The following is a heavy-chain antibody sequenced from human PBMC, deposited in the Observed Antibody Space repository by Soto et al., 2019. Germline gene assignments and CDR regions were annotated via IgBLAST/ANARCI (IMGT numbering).Heavy chain of an antibody. Sequence: QVQLVESGGGGVQPGRSLRLSCAASGFTFSSYGMHWVRQAPGKGLEWLAVIIYDGSTKYYADSVKGRFTISRDNSKSTLYLQMNSLRAEDTAVYYCAKDPMGAGVRGYFDYWGQGTLVTVSS. CDR3: AKDPMGAGVRGYFDY. CDR2: IIYDGSTK. CDR1: GFTFSSYG. J-gene: IGHJ4*02. D-gene: IGHD3-10*01. V-gene: IGHV3-30*18.